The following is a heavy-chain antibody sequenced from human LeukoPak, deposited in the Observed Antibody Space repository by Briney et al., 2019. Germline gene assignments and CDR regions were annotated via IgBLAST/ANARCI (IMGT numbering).Heavy chain of an antibody. CDR2: MNPNSGNT. D-gene: IGHD2-21*02. Sequence: GASVKVSCKASGYTFTSYDINWVRQATGQGLEWMGWMNPNSGNTGYAQKFQGRVTITRNTSISTAYMELSSLRSEDTAVYYCARGFVVSVVTAIPYYFDYWGQGTLVTVSS. J-gene: IGHJ4*02. CDR3: ARGFVVSVVTAIPYYFDY. CDR1: GYTFTSYD. V-gene: IGHV1-8*03.